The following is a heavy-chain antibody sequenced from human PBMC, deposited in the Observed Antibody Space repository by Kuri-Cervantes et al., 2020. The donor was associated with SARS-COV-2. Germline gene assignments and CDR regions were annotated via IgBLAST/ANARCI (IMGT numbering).Heavy chain of an antibody. CDR1: GFTVSSNY. V-gene: IGHV3-53*01. CDR2: IYSADIT. D-gene: IGHD2-21*01. Sequence: GGSLRLSCAASGFTVSSNYMSWVRQAPGKGLEWVSVIYSADITYYADTVKDRFTVSRDNSKNTLFLQMDSLRAEDTAVYYCASKHLYDIIVESDSYLKVAYYYMDVWGKGTTVTVSS. CDR3: ASKHLYDIIVESDSYLKVAYYYMDV. J-gene: IGHJ6*03.